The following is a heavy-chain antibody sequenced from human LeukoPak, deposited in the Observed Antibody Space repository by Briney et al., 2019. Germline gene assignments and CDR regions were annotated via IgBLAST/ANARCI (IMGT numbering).Heavy chain of an antibody. Sequence: WETLCLPCTVSGGSISRCTHYCGRIPQPPGKVLGWIGSIYYSGSTYYNPSLKSRVTISVDTSKNQFSLKLNSVTAADTAVYYCATPYSGGYHGLDIWGQGTMVTVSS. J-gene: IGHJ3*02. CDR2: IYYSGST. CDR1: GGSISRCTHY. CDR3: ATPYSGGYHGLDI. V-gene: IGHV4-39*01. D-gene: IGHD1-26*01.